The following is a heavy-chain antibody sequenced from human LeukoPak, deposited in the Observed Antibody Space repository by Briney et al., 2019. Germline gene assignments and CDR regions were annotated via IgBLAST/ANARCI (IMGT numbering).Heavy chain of an antibody. V-gene: IGHV3-7*01. D-gene: IGHD3-22*01. CDR1: GFTLSSYW. J-gene: IGHJ4*02. CDR2: IKQDGSEK. CDR3: AREETYYYDSSGYPPSY. Sequence: GGSLRLSCAASGFTLSSYWMSWVRQAPGKGLEWVANIKQDGSEKYYVDSVKGRFTISRDNAKDSLYLQMNSLRAEDTAVYYCAREETYYYDSSGYPPSYWGQGTLVTVSS.